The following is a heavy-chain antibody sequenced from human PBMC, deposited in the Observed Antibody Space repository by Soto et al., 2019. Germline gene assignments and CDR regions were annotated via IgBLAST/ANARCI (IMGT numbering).Heavy chain of an antibody. CDR1: GGSFSPYC. D-gene: IGHD3-3*01. J-gene: IGHJ3*02. V-gene: IGHV4-34*01. Sequence: QVQLQQWGAGLLKSSETLSLTCAVSGGSFSPYCWTWIRQSPGKGLEWIGEISPSGVTQYGPSLKSRVTISVDTSKNQFSLNLNSVTAADTAVYYCARVQVRRGNGSGYLNRFDIWGQGTMVTVSS. CDR2: ISPSGVT. CDR3: ARVQVRRGNGSGYLNRFDI.